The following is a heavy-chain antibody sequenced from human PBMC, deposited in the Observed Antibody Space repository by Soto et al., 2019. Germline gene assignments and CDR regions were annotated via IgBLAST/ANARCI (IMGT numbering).Heavy chain of an antibody. CDR1: GGTFDSCT. J-gene: IGHJ4*02. CDR2: INPNSGST. V-gene: IGHV1-2*04. D-gene: IGHD3-16*01. Sequence: ASAEMCCKASGGTFDSCTSSWALQAPGQGLEWMGWINPNSGSTNYAQKFQGWVTMTRDTSISTAYMELSRLRSDDTAVYYCARDGLGGSYDYWGQGTLVTVSS. CDR3: ARDGLGGSYDY.